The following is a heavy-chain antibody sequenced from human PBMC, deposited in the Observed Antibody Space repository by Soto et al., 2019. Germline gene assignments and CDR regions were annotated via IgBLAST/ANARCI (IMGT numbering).Heavy chain of an antibody. J-gene: IGHJ4*02. D-gene: IGHD3-3*01. CDR1: GGSISSCGYS. CDR2: IYYSGST. CDR3: AGGGETYYDFWSGFSPIDY. Sequence: SETLSLTCAVSGGSISSCGYSWSWIRQPQGKGLEWIGYIYYSGSTNYNPSLKSRVTISVDTSKNQFSLKLSSVTAADTAVYYCAGGGETYYDFWSGFSPIDYWGQGALVTAPQ. V-gene: IGHV4-61*08.